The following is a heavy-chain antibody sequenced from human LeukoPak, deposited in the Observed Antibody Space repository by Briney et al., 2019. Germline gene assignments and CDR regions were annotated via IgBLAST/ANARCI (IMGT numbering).Heavy chain of an antibody. V-gene: IGHV1-69*13. Sequence: ASVKVPCKASGGTFSSYAISWVRQAPGQGLEWMGGIIPIFGTANYAQKFQGRVTITADESTSTAYMELSSLRSEDTAVYYCASWTRYYGSGSYTYYFDYWGQGTLVTVSS. D-gene: IGHD3-10*01. J-gene: IGHJ4*02. CDR2: IIPIFGTA. CDR1: GGTFSSYA. CDR3: ASWTRYYGSGSYTYYFDY.